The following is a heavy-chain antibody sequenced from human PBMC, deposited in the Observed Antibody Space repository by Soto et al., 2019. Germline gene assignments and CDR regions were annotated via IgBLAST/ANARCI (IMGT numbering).Heavy chain of an antibody. CDR1: GFSYSNSA. D-gene: IGHD3-10*02. Sequence: SVKVSCKASGFSYSNSAVQWVRQARGQGLEWIGWIIVGGGNTNYAEKVQERVTITRDMSTSTAYMELSSLRPEDTAVYYCVAEMSRDGRCCSFDIWGQGTMVTVSS. CDR2: IIVGGGNT. J-gene: IGHJ3*02. V-gene: IGHV1-58*01. CDR3: VAEMSRDGRCCSFDI.